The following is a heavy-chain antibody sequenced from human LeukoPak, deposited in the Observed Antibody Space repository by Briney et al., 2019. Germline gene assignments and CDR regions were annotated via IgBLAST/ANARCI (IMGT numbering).Heavy chain of an antibody. CDR2: IYYSGST. J-gene: IGHJ4*02. CDR1: GGSFSGYY. Sequence: SETLSLTCAVYGGSFSGYYWSWIRQHPGKGLEWIGYIYYSGSTYYNPSLKSRVTISVDTSKNQFSLKLSSVTAADTAVYYCARGSRWLQSPGYWGQGTLVTVSS. CDR3: ARGSRWLQSPGY. V-gene: IGHV4-31*11. D-gene: IGHD5-12*01.